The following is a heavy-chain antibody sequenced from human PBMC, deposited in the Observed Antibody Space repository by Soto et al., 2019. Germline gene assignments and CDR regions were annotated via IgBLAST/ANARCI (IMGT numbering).Heavy chain of an antibody. CDR2: ISSNSSTI. Sequence: EVQLVESGGGLVQPGGSLRLSCAASGFTFSSYSMNWVRQAPGKWLEWVSYISSNSSTIYYADSVKGLFTISRDNAKHSLYLQMNSLRDEDTAVYYCARRGIAAAGTDYWGQGTLVTVSS. V-gene: IGHV3-48*02. J-gene: IGHJ4*02. CDR1: GFTFSSYS. D-gene: IGHD6-13*01. CDR3: ARRGIAAAGTDY.